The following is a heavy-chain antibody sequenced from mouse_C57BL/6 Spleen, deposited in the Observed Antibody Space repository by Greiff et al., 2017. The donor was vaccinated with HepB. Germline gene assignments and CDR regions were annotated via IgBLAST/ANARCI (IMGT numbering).Heavy chain of an antibody. CDR1: GFTFSSYA. CDR2: ISDGGSYT. V-gene: IGHV5-4*01. D-gene: IGHD1-1*01. Sequence: EVHLVESGGGLVKPGGSLKLSCAASGFTFSSYAMSWVRQTPGKRLEWVATISDGGSYTYYPDNVKGRFTISRDNAKNNLYLQMSHLKSEDTAMYYCARVTTVVANYAMDYWGQGTSVTVSS. J-gene: IGHJ4*01. CDR3: ARVTTVVANYAMDY.